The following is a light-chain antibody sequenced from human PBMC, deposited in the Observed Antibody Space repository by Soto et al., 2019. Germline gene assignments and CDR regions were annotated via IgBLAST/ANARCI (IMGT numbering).Light chain of an antibody. V-gene: IGKV3-11*01. CDR3: QQRNVCPPIT. J-gene: IGKJ5*01. CDR2: VAS. CDR1: QDLTSY. Sequence: EIRRAQSPATLSSSTGERATLTFRATQDLTSYLAWYQQKPGHAPSLLIYVASSLATGIPPRFSGSGSGTDFTLTISTLQPDDFAAYYCQQRNVCPPITFGQGPRLEI.